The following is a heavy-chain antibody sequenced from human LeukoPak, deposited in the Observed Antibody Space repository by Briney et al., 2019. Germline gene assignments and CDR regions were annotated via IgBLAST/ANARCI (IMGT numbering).Heavy chain of an antibody. D-gene: IGHD6-19*01. CDR3: ASYRSSVWSQ. CDR2: IKEDGSEE. CDR1: GFTFSSYW. V-gene: IGHV3-7*01. Sequence: GGSLRLSCAASGFTFSSYWMSWVRQAPGKGLEWVANIKEDGSEEYYVDSVKGRFTISRDNAKNSLYLQMNSLRGEDTAVYYCASYRSSVWSQWGQGTLVTVSS. J-gene: IGHJ4*02.